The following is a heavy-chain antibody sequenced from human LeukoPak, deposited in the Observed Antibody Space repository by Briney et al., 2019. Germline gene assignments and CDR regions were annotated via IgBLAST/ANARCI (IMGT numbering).Heavy chain of an antibody. CDR2: IKQGGSEK. CDR3: TREMVMIDY. Sequence: PGGSLGLSCAASGFAFSDYWMSWVRQAPGKGLEWVANIKQGGSEKYYVGSVKGRFTISRDNAKSSLYLQMNSLRAEDTAVYYCTREMVMIDYWGQGNLVTVSS. D-gene: IGHD3-22*01. J-gene: IGHJ4*02. V-gene: IGHV3-7*03. CDR1: GFAFSDYW.